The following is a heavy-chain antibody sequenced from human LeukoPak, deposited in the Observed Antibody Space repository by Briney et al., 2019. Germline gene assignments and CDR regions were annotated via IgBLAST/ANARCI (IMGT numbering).Heavy chain of an antibody. CDR1: GFTFSSYE. J-gene: IGHJ4*02. CDR2: ISSRGSTI. V-gene: IGHV3-48*03. D-gene: IGHD6-19*01. Sequence: GGSLRLSCAASGFTFSSYEMNWVRQAPGKGLEWVSYISSRGSTIYYADSVKGRFTISRDNAKNSLYLQMNSLRAEDTAVYYCARDRTDSSGWYVSSQYYFDYWGQGTLVTVSS. CDR3: ARDRTDSSGWYVSSQYYFDY.